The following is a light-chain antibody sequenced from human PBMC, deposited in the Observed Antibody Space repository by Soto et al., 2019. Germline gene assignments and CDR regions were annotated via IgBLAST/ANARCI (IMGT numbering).Light chain of an antibody. Sequence: QSVLTRTPSVSGAPGQKITMSRTGSSSNIGAGYDVHWYQQVPGAAPRLLIYADNNRPSGVPDRFSASKSGTSASLAITGLQGEDEANYYCQSYDTSLSGVIFGAGTKVTVL. CDR2: ADN. CDR3: QSYDTSLSGVI. J-gene: IGLJ2*01. CDR1: SSNIGAGYD. V-gene: IGLV1-40*01.